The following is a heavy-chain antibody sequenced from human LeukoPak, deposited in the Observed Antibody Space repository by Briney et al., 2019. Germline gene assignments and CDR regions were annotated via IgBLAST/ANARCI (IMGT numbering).Heavy chain of an antibody. CDR1: LYTFTSYE. J-gene: IGHJ4*02. Sequence: GASLKVSCKAALYTFTSYEINWVRQATGQGLEWMGWMNPNSGNTGYAQNCQGRVTMTKNTSISTGYMELRSLRSEDTAVYYCARGPYDYVWGRYRPSSDYWGQGTLVTVSS. CDR3: ARGPYDYVWGRYRPSSDY. V-gene: IGHV1-8*01. CDR2: MNPNSGNT. D-gene: IGHD3-16*02.